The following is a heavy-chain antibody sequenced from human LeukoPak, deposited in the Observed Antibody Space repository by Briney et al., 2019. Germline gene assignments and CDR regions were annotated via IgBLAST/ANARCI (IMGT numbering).Heavy chain of an antibody. V-gene: IGHV4-39*07. CDR3: ARVVGGSGSDY. CDR2: IYHSGST. J-gene: IGHJ4*02. CDR1: GGSISSSSSY. D-gene: IGHD6-19*01. Sequence: SETLSLTCSVSGGSISSSSSYWGWIRQPPGKGLEWIGSIYHSGSTYYNPSLKSRVTISVDTSKNQFSLKLSSVTAADTAVYYCARVVGGSGSDYWGQGTLVTVSS.